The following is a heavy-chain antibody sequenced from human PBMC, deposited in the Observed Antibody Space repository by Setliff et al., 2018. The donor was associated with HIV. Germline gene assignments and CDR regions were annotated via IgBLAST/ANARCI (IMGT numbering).Heavy chain of an antibody. J-gene: IGHJ3*02. CDR1: GASIRGHY. V-gene: IGHV4-59*08. Sequence: SETLSLTCSVSGASIRGHYWSWIRQSPGKGLEWIGNIYYSGNTNNNPSFESRVTISVDTSKNQFSLRVNSVTAADTAVYYCARSLVPSGYYYGRHAFDIWGQGTKVTVSS. D-gene: IGHD3-22*01. CDR3: ARSLVPSGYYYGRHAFDI. CDR2: IYYSGNT.